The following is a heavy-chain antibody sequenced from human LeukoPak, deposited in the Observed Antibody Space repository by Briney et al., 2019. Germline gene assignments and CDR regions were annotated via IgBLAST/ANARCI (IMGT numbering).Heavy chain of an antibody. Sequence: ASVKVSCKASGYTFTSYDINWVRQATGQGLEWMGWMNPNSGNTGFAQKFQGRVTMTRNTSISTAYMELCSLRSEDTAVYYCARGPTQVVVLGYYYMDVWGKGTTVTVSS. V-gene: IGHV1-8*01. CDR1: GYTFTSYD. CDR3: ARGPTQVVVLGYYYMDV. D-gene: IGHD2-2*01. J-gene: IGHJ6*03. CDR2: MNPNSGNT.